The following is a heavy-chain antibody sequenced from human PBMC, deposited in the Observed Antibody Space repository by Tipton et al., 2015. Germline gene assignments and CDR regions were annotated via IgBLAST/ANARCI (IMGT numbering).Heavy chain of an antibody. V-gene: IGHV4-4*02. D-gene: IGHD3-10*01. CDR1: GGSISSNNW. CDR2: ISYTGGT. CDR3: ARLYGGGTQGVFDC. Sequence: TLSLTCAVSGGSISSNNWWSWVRQPPGKGLEWIGFISYTGGTDNNPSLQSRVTISRDTSKNQFALRLSSVTAADTAVYYCARLYGGGTQGVFDCWGQGTLVTVSS. J-gene: IGHJ4*02.